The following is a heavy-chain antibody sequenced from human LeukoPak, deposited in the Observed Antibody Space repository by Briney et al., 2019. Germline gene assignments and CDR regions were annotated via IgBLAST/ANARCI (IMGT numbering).Heavy chain of an antibody. Sequence: TGGSLRLSCAASGFTFTSHAMSWVRQAPGKGLEWVSDISGSGASTYYADSVKGRFTISRDNSMNTLYLQMNSLRAEDTAVYYCARASQTRSGYHDDYWGQGTLVTVSS. CDR3: ARASQTRSGYHDDY. D-gene: IGHD3-3*01. V-gene: IGHV3-23*01. CDR1: GFTFTSHA. J-gene: IGHJ4*02. CDR2: ISGSGAST.